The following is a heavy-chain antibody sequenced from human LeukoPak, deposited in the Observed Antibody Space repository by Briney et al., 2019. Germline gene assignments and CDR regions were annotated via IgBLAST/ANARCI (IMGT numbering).Heavy chain of an antibody. CDR3: ARVRCSGGSCYSDY. CDR2: IYYSGST. V-gene: IGHV4-59*01. D-gene: IGHD2-15*01. Sequence: PSGTLSLTCTVSGGSLNSCYWNWIRQPPGKGLEWIGFIYYSGSTNYNPSLRSRVTISVDTSKNQFSLKLTSVTAADTAVFYCARVRCSGGSCYSDYWGQGTLVTVSS. J-gene: IGHJ4*02. CDR1: GGSLNSCY.